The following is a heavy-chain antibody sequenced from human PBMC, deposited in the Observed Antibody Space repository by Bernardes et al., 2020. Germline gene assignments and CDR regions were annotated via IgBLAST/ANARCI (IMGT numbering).Heavy chain of an antibody. V-gene: IGHV3-23*01. CDR1: GFTFSNYA. CDR3: EKVSGMNSFDSAFDI. Sequence: GGSLRLSCAASGFTFSNYAMSWVRQAPGKGLEWISSISTSASNTYYADSVKGRFTISRDNSKNTLYLQMNTLRAEDTAVYYCEKVSGMNSFDSAFDIWGQGTVVTVSS. D-gene: IGHD1-20*01. CDR2: ISTSASNT. J-gene: IGHJ3*02.